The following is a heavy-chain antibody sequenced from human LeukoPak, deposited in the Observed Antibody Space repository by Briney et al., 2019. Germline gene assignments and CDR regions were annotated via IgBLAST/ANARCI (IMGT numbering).Heavy chain of an antibody. D-gene: IGHD3-3*01. Sequence: GGSLRLSCAASGFTFSSYWMSWVRQAPGKGLEWVANIKQDGSEKYYVDSVKGRFTISRDNAKNSLYLQMNSLRAEDTAVYYCASGGVNTFWSGYYGDAFDIWGQGTMVTVSS. J-gene: IGHJ3*02. CDR3: ASGGVNTFWSGYYGDAFDI. CDR2: IKQDGSEK. CDR1: GFTFSSYW. V-gene: IGHV3-7*01.